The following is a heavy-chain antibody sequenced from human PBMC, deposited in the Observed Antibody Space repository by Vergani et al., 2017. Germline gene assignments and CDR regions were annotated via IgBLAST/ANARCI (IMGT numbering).Heavy chain of an antibody. CDR3: AAAFGGTGPYGMDV. CDR1: GYTLTELS. V-gene: IGHV1-24*01. J-gene: IGHJ6*01. D-gene: IGHD3-16*01. Sequence: QVQLVQSGAEVKKPGASVKVSCKVSGYTLTELSMHWVRQAPGKGLEWMGGFDPEDGETIYAPKFQGRVTMTEDTSPDTAYMELSSLRSEDTAVYYCAAAFGGTGPYGMDVWGQGRTVTVYS. CDR2: FDPEDGET.